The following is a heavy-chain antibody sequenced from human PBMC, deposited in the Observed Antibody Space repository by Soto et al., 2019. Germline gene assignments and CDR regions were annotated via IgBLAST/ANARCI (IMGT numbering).Heavy chain of an antibody. CDR1: GFTFSSYA. Sequence: GGSLRLSCAASGFTFSSYAMSWVRQAPGKGLEWVSAISGSGGSTYYADFVKGRFTISRDNSKNTLYLQMNSLRAEDTAVYYCAHHGGFPSYYYYMDVWGKGTTVTVSS. CDR3: AHHGGFPSYYYYMDV. V-gene: IGHV3-23*01. CDR2: ISGSGGST. J-gene: IGHJ6*03.